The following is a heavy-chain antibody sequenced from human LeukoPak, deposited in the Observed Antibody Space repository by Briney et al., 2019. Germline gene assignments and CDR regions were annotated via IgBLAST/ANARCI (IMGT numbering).Heavy chain of an antibody. CDR3: ASSVSLTPPYGMDV. CDR1: GYTFTTYA. J-gene: IGHJ6*02. Sequence: ASVKVSCKASGYTFTTYAIHWVRQAPGQRLEWLGWINTGNGDTRYSQTFQGRVTITRDTSASTAYMELSSLRSEDTAVYYCASSVSLTPPYGMDVWGQGTTVTVSS. V-gene: IGHV1-3*04. CDR2: INTGNGDT. D-gene: IGHD2-15*01.